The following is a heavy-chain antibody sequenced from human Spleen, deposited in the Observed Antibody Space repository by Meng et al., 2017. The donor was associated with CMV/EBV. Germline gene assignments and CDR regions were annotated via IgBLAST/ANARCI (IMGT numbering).Heavy chain of an antibody. CDR3: ARGLRAAAATFDY. J-gene: IGHJ4*02. CDR2: INTNTGNP. V-gene: IGHV7-4-1*02. CDR1: GYTFTSYA. Sequence: KASGYTFTSYAMNWVRQAPGQGLEWMGWINTNTGNPTYAQGFTGRFVFSLDTPVSTAYLQISSLKAEDTAVYYCARGLRAAAATFDYWGQGTLVTVSS. D-gene: IGHD6-13*01.